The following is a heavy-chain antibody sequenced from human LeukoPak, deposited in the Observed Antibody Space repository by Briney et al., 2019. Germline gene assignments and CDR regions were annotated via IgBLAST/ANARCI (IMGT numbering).Heavy chain of an antibody. Sequence: PGGSLRLSCAASGFTFSSYWMNWVRQAPGKGLEWVAYINVITGYIYYADSLKGRFTISRDNAKKSLFLEMNSLRVEDTAVYYCARDRSGSSSVDDAFDIWGQGIMVTVSS. D-gene: IGHD1-26*01. CDR3: ARDRSGSSSVDDAFDI. CDR2: INVITGYI. V-gene: IGHV3-21*01. J-gene: IGHJ3*02. CDR1: GFTFSSYW.